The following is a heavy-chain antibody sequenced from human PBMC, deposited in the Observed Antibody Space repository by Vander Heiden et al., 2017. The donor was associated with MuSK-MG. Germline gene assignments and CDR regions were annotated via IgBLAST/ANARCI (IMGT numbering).Heavy chain of an antibody. Sequence: QVQLQESGPGLVKPSETLSLTRTVSGCSINSYYWSWSRQSPGKGLEWIGYIYYSGSTNYNPSLKSRVIISVDTSKNQFSLRLSSVTAADTAQYYCARGRASWYDWFDPWGQGTLVTVSS. D-gene: IGHD6-13*01. CDR3: ARGRASWYDWFDP. CDR1: GCSINSYY. J-gene: IGHJ5*02. V-gene: IGHV4-59*01. CDR2: IYYSGST.